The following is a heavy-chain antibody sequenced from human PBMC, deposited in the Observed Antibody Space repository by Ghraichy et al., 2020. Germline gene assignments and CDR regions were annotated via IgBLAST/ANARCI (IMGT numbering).Heavy chain of an antibody. CDR1: GGSISSSSYY. J-gene: IGHJ4*02. CDR3: ARVTSMITFGGVVY. V-gene: IGHV4-39*07. Sequence: SETLSLTCTVSGGSISSSSYYWGWIRQPPGKGLEWIGSIYYSGSTYYNPSLKSRVTISVDTSKNQFSLKLSSVTAADTAGYYCARVTSMITFGGVVYWGQGTLVTGSS. CDR2: IYYSGST. D-gene: IGHD3-16*01.